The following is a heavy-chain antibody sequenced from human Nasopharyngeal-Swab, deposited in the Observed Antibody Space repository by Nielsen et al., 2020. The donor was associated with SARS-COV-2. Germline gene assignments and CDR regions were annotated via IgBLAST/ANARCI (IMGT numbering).Heavy chain of an antibody. CDR1: GFTFSSYW. J-gene: IGHJ4*02. CDR2: ISSSSSYI. V-gene: IGHV3-21*01. Sequence: GESLKISCAASGFTFSSYWMSWVRQAPGKGLEWVSSISSSSSYIYYADSVKGRFTISRDNAKNSLYLQMNSLRAEDTAVYYCARRYFDWSDYWGQGTLVTVSS. D-gene: IGHD3-9*01. CDR3: ARRYFDWSDY.